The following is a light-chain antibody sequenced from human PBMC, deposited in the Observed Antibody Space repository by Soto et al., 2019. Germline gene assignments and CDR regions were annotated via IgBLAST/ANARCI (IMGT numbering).Light chain of an antibody. Sequence: DIQMTQSPSSLSASVGDRVTITCRASQAISTALVWYHQKPGKVPKLLIYAASTLHSGVPSRFSGSGSGTHFTLTVSSLQPEDVGTYYCQNYDILPLTFGGGTKVDIK. V-gene: IGKV1-27*01. CDR3: QNYDILPLT. CDR2: AAS. J-gene: IGKJ4*01. CDR1: QAISTA.